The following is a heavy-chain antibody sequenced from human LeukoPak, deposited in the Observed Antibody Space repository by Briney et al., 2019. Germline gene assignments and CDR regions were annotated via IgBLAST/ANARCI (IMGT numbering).Heavy chain of an antibody. Sequence: ASVKVSCKASGYTFSGHYIHWVRQAPGQGLEWMGWINPNSGGTNYAQTFQGRVTMTRDTSITTAYLELSRLRSDDTAVYYCARIGYNHYFDYWGQGTLVTVSS. CDR1: GYTFSGHY. CDR2: INPNSGGT. CDR3: ARIGYNHYFDY. V-gene: IGHV1-2*02. D-gene: IGHD5-24*01. J-gene: IGHJ4*02.